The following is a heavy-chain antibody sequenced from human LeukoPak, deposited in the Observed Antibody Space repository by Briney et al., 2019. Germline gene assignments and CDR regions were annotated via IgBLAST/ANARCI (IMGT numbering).Heavy chain of an antibody. D-gene: IGHD3-10*01. CDR3: ARDFLTGPNTGGAFDI. J-gene: IGHJ3*02. V-gene: IGHV3-21*01. CDR1: GFTFSSYE. Sequence: GGSLRLSCAASGFTFSSYEMNWVRQAPGKGLEWVASISSSSPYIYYADSLKGRFTISRDNAKNSLYLQMTSLRAEDTAVYFCARDFLTGPNTGGAFDIWGQGTMVTVSS. CDR2: ISSSSPYI.